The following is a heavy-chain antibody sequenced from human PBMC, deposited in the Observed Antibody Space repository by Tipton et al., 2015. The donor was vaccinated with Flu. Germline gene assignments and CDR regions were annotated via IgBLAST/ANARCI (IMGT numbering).Heavy chain of an antibody. Sequence: TLSLTRAVSGYSISSGYYWGWIRQPPGKGLEWIGSIYHSGSTYYNPSLKSQVTISVDTSKNQFSLKLSSVTAADTAVYYCARENPLGQLWLRDYFDYWGQGTLVTVSS. CDR2: IYHSGST. D-gene: IGHD5-18*01. V-gene: IGHV4-38-2*02. CDR1: GYSISSGYY. J-gene: IGHJ4*02. CDR3: ARENPLGQLWLRDYFDY.